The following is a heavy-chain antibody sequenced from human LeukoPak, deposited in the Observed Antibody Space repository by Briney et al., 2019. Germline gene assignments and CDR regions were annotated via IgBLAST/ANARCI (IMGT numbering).Heavy chain of an antibody. Sequence: PGGSLRLSCAASGFTFSSYGMHWVRQAPGKGLEWVAVIWYDGSNKYYADSVKGRFTISRDNSKNTLYLQMNSLRAEDTAVYYCAKGSFRMTYYYDSSGYTGVDYWGQGTLVTVSS. CDR2: IWYDGSNK. J-gene: IGHJ4*02. CDR3: AKGSFRMTYYYDSSGYTGVDY. V-gene: IGHV3-33*06. D-gene: IGHD3-22*01. CDR1: GFTFSSYG.